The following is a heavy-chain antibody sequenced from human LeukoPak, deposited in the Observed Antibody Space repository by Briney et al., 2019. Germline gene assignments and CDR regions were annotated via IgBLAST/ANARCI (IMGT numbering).Heavy chain of an antibody. V-gene: IGHV4-59*02. Sequence: SETLSLTCTVSGGSVSSYYWSWIRQPPGKGLEWIGYIYYSGSTNYNPSLKSRVTISVDTSKNQFSLKLSSVTAADTAVYYCARDKKGASCYDYWGQGTLVTVSS. CDR3: ARDKKGASCYDY. D-gene: IGHD2-2*01. CDR1: GGSVSSYY. J-gene: IGHJ4*02. CDR2: IYYSGST.